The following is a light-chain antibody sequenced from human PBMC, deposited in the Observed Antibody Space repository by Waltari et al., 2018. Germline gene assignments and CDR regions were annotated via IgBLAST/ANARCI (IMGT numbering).Light chain of an antibody. Sequence: EIVLTQSPGTLSLSPGERATLSCRASQSVSSSYLAWYQQKPGQYPRLLIYGASSRATGIPDRCSGSGSGTDFTLTISRLEPEDFAVYYCQQYGSSPGLTFGGGTKVEIK. CDR1: QSVSSSY. CDR3: QQYGSSPGLT. V-gene: IGKV3-20*01. J-gene: IGKJ4*01. CDR2: GAS.